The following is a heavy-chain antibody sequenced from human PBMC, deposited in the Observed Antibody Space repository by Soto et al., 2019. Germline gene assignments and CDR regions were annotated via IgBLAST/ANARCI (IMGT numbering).Heavy chain of an antibody. Sequence: QVQLVESGGGVVQPGRSLRLSCAASGFTFSSYAMHWVRQAPGKGLEWVAVISYDGSNKYYADSVKGRFTISRDNSKNTLYLQMNSLRAEDTAVYYCARVRGSSSCTGHYYYGMDVWGQGTTVTVSS. J-gene: IGHJ6*02. D-gene: IGHD6-13*01. CDR2: ISYDGSNK. CDR1: GFTFSSYA. V-gene: IGHV3-30-3*01. CDR3: ARVRGSSSCTGHYYYGMDV.